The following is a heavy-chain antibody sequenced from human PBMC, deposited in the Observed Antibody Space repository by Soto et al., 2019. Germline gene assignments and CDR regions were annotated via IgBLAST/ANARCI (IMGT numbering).Heavy chain of an antibody. J-gene: IGHJ6*02. V-gene: IGHV1-69*12. CDR2: IIPIFGTA. CDR3: ARGYDFWSGPTYYCYCGMDV. D-gene: IGHD3-3*01. Sequence: QVQLVQSGAEVKKPGSSVKVSCKASGGTFSSYAISWVRQAPGQGLEWMGGIIPIFGTANYAQKFQGRVTITADESTSTAYMELSSLRSEDTAVYYCARGYDFWSGPTYYCYCGMDVWGQGTTVTVSS. CDR1: GGTFSSYA.